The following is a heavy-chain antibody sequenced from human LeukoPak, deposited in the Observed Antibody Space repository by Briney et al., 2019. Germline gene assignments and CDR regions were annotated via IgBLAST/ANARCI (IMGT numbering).Heavy chain of an antibody. Sequence: SETLSLTCAVSGGSFSGYYWSWIRQPPGKGLEWIGEINHSGSTNYTPSLTSRVTISVDTSKNQFSLKLSSVSAADTAVYYGARGYAFDIWGQGKMVTVSS. CDR2: INHSGST. CDR1: GGSFSGYY. J-gene: IGHJ3*02. CDR3: ARGYAFDI. V-gene: IGHV4-34*01.